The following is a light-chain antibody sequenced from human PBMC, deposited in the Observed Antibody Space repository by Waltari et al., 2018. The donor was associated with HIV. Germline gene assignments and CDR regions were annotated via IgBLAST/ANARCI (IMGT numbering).Light chain of an antibody. CDR1: SSNIGINY. CDR2: DND. Sequence: QSVLTQPPSVSAAPGQKVTISCSGSSSNIGINYVSWYRWLPGTAPKLLIYDNDKRPSGIPDRFSGSKSGTSATLGITGLQTGDEADYYCGTWDSSLSVWLFGGGTKLTVL. J-gene: IGLJ3*02. V-gene: IGLV1-51*01. CDR3: GTWDSSLSVWL.